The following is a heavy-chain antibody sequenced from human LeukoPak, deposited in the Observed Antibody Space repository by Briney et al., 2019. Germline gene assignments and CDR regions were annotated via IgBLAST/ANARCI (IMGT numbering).Heavy chain of an antibody. Sequence: GRSLRLSCAASGFTFSSYAMHWVRQAPGKGLEWVAVISYDGSNKYYADSVKGRFTISRDNSKNTLYLQMNSLRAEDTAVYYCARGYMGFDYWGQGTLVTVSS. CDR2: ISYDGSNK. CDR3: ARGYMGFDY. CDR1: GFTFSSYA. J-gene: IGHJ4*02. D-gene: IGHD1-26*01. V-gene: IGHV3-30*04.